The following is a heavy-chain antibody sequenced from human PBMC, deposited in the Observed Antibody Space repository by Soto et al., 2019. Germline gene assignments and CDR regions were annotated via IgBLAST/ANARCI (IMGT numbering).Heavy chain of an antibody. J-gene: IGHJ4*02. Sequence: SETLSLTCTVSGGSISSYYWSWIRQSPGKGLEWIGSVYYRGRSYSKSSVKSRVTISVDTSKNQFYLNLNSVTASETAVYYCVSQRTSVLTQAYFDYWGPGALVTVSS. CDR2: VYYRGRS. D-gene: IGHD2-8*01. CDR3: VSQRTSVLTQAYFDY. V-gene: IGHV4-59*04. CDR1: GGSISSYY.